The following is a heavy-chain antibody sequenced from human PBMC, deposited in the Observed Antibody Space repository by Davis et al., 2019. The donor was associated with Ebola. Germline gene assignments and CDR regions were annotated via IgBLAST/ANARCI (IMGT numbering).Heavy chain of an antibody. Sequence: PSETLSLTCTVSGGSISSSTYYWGWVRQSPGKGLEWIGSIYSSGSTHYNPSLKSRVTISVDTSKNQFSLKLSSVTAADTAVYYCARALGFGEYYYYYGMDVWGQGTTVTVSS. CDR2: IYSSGST. D-gene: IGHD3-10*01. CDR3: ARALGFGEYYYYYGMDV. CDR1: GGSISSSTYY. V-gene: IGHV4-39*07. J-gene: IGHJ6*02.